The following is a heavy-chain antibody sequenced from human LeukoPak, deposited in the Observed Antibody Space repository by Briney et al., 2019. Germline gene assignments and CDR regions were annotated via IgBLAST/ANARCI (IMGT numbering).Heavy chain of an antibody. CDR2: INHSGST. J-gene: IGHJ4*02. V-gene: IGHV4-34*01. CDR1: GGSFSGYY. D-gene: IGHD6-13*01. Sequence: PSETLSLTCAVYGGSFSGYYWSWIRQPPGKGLEWIGEINHSGSTNYNPSLKSRVTISVDTSKNQFSMKLSSVTAADTAVYYCARGPYSSSWYVFYFDYWGQGTLVTVSS. CDR3: ARGPYSSSWYVFYFDY.